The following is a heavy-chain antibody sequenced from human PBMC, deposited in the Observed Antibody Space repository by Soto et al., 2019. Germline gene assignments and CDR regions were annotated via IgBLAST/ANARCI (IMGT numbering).Heavy chain of an antibody. CDR1: GGSGSSNSAA. Sequence: QSRSLTCAISGGSGSSNSAAWNSIRQSPSRGLEWLGRTYYRSKWYNDYAVSVKSRITINPDTSKNQFSLQLNSVTPEDTAVYYCARGNRMVYAIPRYWFDPWGQGTLDTVSS. CDR2: TYYRSKWYN. CDR3: ARGNRMVYAIPRYWFDP. J-gene: IGHJ5*02. D-gene: IGHD2-8*01. V-gene: IGHV6-1*01.